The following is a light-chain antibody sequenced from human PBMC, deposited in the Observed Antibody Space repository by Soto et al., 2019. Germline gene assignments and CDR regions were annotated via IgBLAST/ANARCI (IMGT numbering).Light chain of an antibody. V-gene: IGKV4-1*01. CDR2: WAS. J-gene: IGKJ4*01. CDR1: QSVLYSSNNKNY. Sequence: DIVMTQSPDSLAVSLGERATINCKSSQSVLYSSNNKNYLAWYQQKPGQPPKLLIYWASTRESGVPDRFSVSGSGTDFTLTISSLQADDGAGYYCQQYYSTLRTFGGGTKGEIK. CDR3: QQYYSTLRT.